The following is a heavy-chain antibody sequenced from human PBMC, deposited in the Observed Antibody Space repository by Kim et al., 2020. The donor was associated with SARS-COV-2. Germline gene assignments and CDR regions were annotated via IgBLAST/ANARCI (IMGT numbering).Heavy chain of an antibody. J-gene: IGHJ4*02. CDR3: ARQVYVRLFDY. CDR2: IYSGGRA. Sequence: SETLSLTCTVSGDSISNSDYYWGWIRQPPGKGLQWIGTIYSGGRAYYNPSLNSRVTISVHTSKNQFSLQLTSVTAADTAVYDWARQVYVRLFDYWGLGTLVTVSA. CDR1: GDSISNSDYY. D-gene: IGHD2-8*01. V-gene: IGHV4-39*01.